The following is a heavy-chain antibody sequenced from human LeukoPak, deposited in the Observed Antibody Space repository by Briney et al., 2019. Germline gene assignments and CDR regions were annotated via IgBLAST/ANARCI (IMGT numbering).Heavy chain of an antibody. CDR1: GFTFSSYW. V-gene: IGHV3-7*01. J-gene: IGHJ4*02. D-gene: IGHD3-22*01. CDR3: ARASDYYDSSGYYQGSYYFDY. CDR2: IKQDGSEK. Sequence: GGSLRLSCAASGFTFSSYWMSWVRQAPGKGLEWVANIKQDGSEKYYVDSVKGRFTISRDNSKNTLYLQMNSLRAEDTAVYYCARASDYYDSSGYYQGSYYFDYWGQGTLVTVSS.